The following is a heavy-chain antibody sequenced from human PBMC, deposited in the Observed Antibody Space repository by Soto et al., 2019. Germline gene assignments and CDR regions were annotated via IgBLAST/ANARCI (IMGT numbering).Heavy chain of an antibody. Sequence: QVQLQQLGAGLLKPSETLSLTCAVYGGSFSGYYWSWIRQPPGKGLEWIGAINHSGSTNYNPSLKSRVTISVDTPKNQFSLKLSSGTAADTAVYYCARGGHGGYGSGILRWYYYYGMDVWCHGTTVTVSS. D-gene: IGHD3-10*01. J-gene: IGHJ6*02. CDR1: GGSFSGYY. V-gene: IGHV4-34*01. CDR2: INHSGST. CDR3: ARGGHGGYGSGILRWYYYYGMDV.